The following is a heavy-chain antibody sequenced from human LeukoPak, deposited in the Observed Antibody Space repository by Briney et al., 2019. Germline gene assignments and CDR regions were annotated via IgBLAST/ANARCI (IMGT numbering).Heavy chain of an antibody. CDR1: GGTFSSYA. J-gene: IGHJ6*03. Sequence: SVKVSCKASGGTFSSYAISWLRQAPGQGLEWMGGIIPIFGTANYAQKFQGRVTITTDESTSTAYMELSSLRSEDTAVYYCARGKSTIFGVVFSPYYMDVWGKGTTVTVSS. D-gene: IGHD3-3*01. CDR3: ARGKSTIFGVVFSPYYMDV. CDR2: IIPIFGTA. V-gene: IGHV1-69*05.